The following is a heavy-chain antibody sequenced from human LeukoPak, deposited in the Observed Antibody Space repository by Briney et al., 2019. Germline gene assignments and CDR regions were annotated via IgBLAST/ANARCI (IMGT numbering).Heavy chain of an antibody. V-gene: IGHV4-59*08. D-gene: IGHD6-13*01. CDR2: IYYSGST. CDR1: GGSISGYY. Sequence: PSETLSLTCTISGGSISGYYWSWIRQPPGKGLEWIGNIYYSGSTNYNPSLKSRVTISVDTSKNQFSLKLSSVTAADTAVYYCARQGVGSSWGSDYWGQGTLVTVSS. J-gene: IGHJ4*02. CDR3: ARQGVGSSWGSDY.